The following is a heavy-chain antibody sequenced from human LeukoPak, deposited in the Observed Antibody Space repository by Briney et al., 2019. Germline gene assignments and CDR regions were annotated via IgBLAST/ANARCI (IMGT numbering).Heavy chain of an antibody. CDR3: ARVSTAIYDFYYYASSAYSFAY. CDR2: INPDSGDT. Sequence: ASVKVSCKASEYTFSVYHIHWVRQAPGQGLEWMAWINPDSGDTNYAQKFQGRVTMTSDTSISAAYMELSRLTSDDTAVYYCARVSTAIYDFYYYASSAYSFAYWGQGTLVTASS. D-gene: IGHD3-22*01. V-gene: IGHV1-2*02. J-gene: IGHJ4*02. CDR1: EYTFSVYH.